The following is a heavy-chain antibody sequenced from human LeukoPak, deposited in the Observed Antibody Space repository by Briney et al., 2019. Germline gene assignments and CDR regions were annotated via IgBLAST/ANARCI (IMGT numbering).Heavy chain of an antibody. Sequence: SETLSLTCTVSGGSISSYYWSWIRQPAGKGLEWIGRTYTSGSTNYNASLKSRVSMSVDTSKNRFSLKLSSVTAADTAVFYCARENSGSYREFDYWGQGTLVTVSS. J-gene: IGHJ4*02. CDR2: TYTSGST. V-gene: IGHV4-4*07. CDR3: ARENSGSYREFDY. CDR1: GGSISSYY. D-gene: IGHD1-26*01.